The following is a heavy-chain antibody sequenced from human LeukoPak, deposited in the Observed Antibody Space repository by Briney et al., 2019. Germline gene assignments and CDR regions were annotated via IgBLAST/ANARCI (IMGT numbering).Heavy chain of an antibody. J-gene: IGHJ4*02. CDR1: RFTLSSYW. V-gene: IGHV3-74*01. CDR3: VSIPGD. D-gene: IGHD7-27*01. Sequence: PGGSLRLSCAASRFTLSSYWLHWVRQAPGKGLVWVSRINSDGSSTSYADSVKGRFTISRDNAKNTLYLQMNTLRAEDTSVYYCVSIPGDWGQGILVTVSS. CDR2: INSDGSST.